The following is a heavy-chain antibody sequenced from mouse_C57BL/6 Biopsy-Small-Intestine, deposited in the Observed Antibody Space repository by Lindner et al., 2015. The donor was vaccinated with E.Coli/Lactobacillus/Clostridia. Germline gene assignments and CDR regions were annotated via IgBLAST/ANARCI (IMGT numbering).Heavy chain of an antibody. CDR3: ARGDKAPYSSGWYGDEDAIYYFDY. D-gene: IGHD1-1*01. V-gene: IGHV1-85*01. Sequence: SVKVSCKASGYTITSYYIHWVRQAPGQGLEWVGMMNPDAGSTRYAQKLQGRLTITRDTSTSTVYMELWSLRSDDTAMYFCARGDKAPYSSGWYGDEDAIYYFDYWGQGTLVTVSS. J-gene: IGHJ4*01. CDR1: GYTITSYY. CDR2: MNPDAGST.